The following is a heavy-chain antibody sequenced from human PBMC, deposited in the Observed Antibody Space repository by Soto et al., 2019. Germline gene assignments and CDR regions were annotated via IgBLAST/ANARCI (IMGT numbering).Heavy chain of an antibody. CDR2: VRSKGNNYAT. V-gene: IGHV3-73*02. J-gene: IGHJ2*01. CDR3: GGLSMSLSWDFDL. D-gene: IGHD1-26*01. CDR1: VFTFSSAA. Sequence: EVQLVESGGGLVQPGGSLKLSCAASVFTFSSAAMHWVRQASGRGLEWVGRVRSKGNNYATDYADSVKGRFTISRDDSRETTFLQMNSRKTEDTAVYYCGGLSMSLSWDFDLWGRGTLVTVSS.